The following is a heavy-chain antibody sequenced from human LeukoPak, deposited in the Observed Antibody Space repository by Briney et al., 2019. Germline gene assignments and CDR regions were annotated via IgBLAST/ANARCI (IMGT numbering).Heavy chain of an antibody. CDR2: VSGSGTTI. D-gene: IGHD5-24*01. J-gene: IGHJ4*02. Sequence: GGSLRLSCVASGFTFSDYYMSWIRQAPGKGLEWISYVSGSGTTIYYTDSVKGRFTISRDNAKNSLYLQMNSLRAEDTAVYYCVRAAGDGYDYWGQGTLVTVSS. V-gene: IGHV3-11*01. CDR3: VRAAGDGYDY. CDR1: GFTFSDYY.